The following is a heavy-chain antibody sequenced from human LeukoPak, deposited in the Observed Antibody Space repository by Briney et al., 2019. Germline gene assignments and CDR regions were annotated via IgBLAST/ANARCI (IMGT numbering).Heavy chain of an antibody. CDR3: ARGDAYALNY. CDR2: ISGSGSST. J-gene: IGHJ4*02. CDR1: GFTFSYA. D-gene: IGHD2-2*01. V-gene: IGHV3-23*01. Sequence: PGGSLRLSCAASGFTFSYAMAWVRQAPGKGLEWVSAISGSGSSTNYGDSVKGRFTISRDNAKNTLYLQMSSLRAEDTAVYYCARGDAYALNYWGQGTLVTASS.